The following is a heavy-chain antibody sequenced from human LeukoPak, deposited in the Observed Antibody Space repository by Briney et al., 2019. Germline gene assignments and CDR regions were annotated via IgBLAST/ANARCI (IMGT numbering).Heavy chain of an antibody. D-gene: IGHD3-10*01. Sequence: ASVKVSCKASGYTFTGYYMHWVRQAPGQGLEWMGWINPNSGGTNYAQKLQGRVTMTTDTSTSTAYMELRSLRSDDTAVYYCAREKTIWFGELLYSGYYFDYWGQGTLVTVSS. V-gene: IGHV1-2*02. CDR1: GYTFTGYY. CDR3: AREKTIWFGELLYSGYYFDY. J-gene: IGHJ4*02. CDR2: INPNSGGT.